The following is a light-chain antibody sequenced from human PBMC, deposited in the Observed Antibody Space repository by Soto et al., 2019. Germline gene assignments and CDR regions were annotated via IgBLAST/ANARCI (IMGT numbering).Light chain of an antibody. V-gene: IGLV2-14*01. Sequence: QYVLTQPASVSGSPGQSITISCTGTSSDVGSYNYVSWYQQDPGKAPKLIFYDVSNRPSGVSDRFSVSKSGNTASLTISNLQAEDEAAYYCSSYTNSGTYVFGTGT. CDR1: SSDVGSYNY. CDR2: DVS. J-gene: IGLJ1*01. CDR3: SSYTNSGTYV.